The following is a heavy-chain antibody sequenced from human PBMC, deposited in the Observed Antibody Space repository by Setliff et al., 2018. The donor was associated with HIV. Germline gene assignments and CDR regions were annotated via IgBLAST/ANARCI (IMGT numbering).Heavy chain of an antibody. D-gene: IGHD3-10*01. J-gene: IGHJ4*02. CDR3: ARSDWYHGSGSHDY. Sequence: GGSLRLSCAASGFTFSSFWMSWVRQAPGKGLEWVANIKQDGSEKYYVDSVRGRFTISRDNAKSSLYLQMNSLRVEDTALYYCARSDWYHGSGSHDYWGQGTLVTVSS. CDR1: GFTFSSFW. CDR2: IKQDGSEK. V-gene: IGHV3-7*01.